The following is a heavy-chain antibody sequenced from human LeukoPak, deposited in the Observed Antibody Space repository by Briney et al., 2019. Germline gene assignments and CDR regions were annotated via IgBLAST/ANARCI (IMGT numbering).Heavy chain of an antibody. J-gene: IGHJ4*02. CDR1: GFTFSSYS. V-gene: IGHV3-21*01. CDR3: AKATVVVEFEEY. Sequence: GGSLRLSCAASGFTFSSYSMNWVRQAPGKGLEWVSSISSSSSYIYYADSVKGRFTISRDNAKNSLYLQMNSLRAEDTAVYYCAKATVVVEFEEYWGQGTLVTVSS. CDR2: ISSSSSYI. D-gene: IGHD2-15*01.